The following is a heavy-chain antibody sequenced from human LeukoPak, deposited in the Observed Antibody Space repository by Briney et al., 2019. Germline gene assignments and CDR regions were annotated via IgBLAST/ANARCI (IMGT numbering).Heavy chain of an antibody. CDR2: INHSGNT. J-gene: IGHJ4*02. CDR1: GGSFSGYF. V-gene: IGHV4-34*01. CDR3: ARRYDDLGSPLNY. D-gene: IGHD3-10*01. Sequence: SETLSLTCAVYGGSFSGYFWSWIRHPPGKGLDWIGEINHSGNTNYNPSLKSRATISVDTSKSQLSLKLSSVTAADTAVYYCARRYDDLGSPLNYWGRGTLVTVSS.